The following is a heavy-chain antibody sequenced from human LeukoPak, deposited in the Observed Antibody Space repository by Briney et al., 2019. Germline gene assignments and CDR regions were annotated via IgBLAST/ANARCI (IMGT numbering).Heavy chain of an antibody. J-gene: IGHJ4*02. V-gene: IGHV6-1*01. Sequence: SQTLSLTCAISVDSGSSNYGGWNWIRKSPSRGLEWLGRTYYRSKWYNDYAGSLESRISINVDTSKNQFSLHLNFVTPEDTAVYYCARTQHPGQGVNSWGQGTLVTVSS. CDR1: VDSGSSNYGG. CDR2: TYYRSKWYN. CDR3: ARTQHPGQGVNS. D-gene: IGHD4-23*01.